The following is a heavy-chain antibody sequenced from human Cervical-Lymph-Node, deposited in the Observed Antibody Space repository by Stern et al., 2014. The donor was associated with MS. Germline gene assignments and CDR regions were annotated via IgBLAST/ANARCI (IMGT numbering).Heavy chain of an antibody. CDR2: INYSGIT. CDR1: GGSISSGGYY. D-gene: IGHD3-10*01. Sequence: QVQLQESGPGLVPPSQTLSLTCTVSGGSISSGGYYWSWVRQVPGQGLERIGYINYSGITYYKPSLKSRFTIAIDTSKSQFSLKLTSMTAADTAVYYCARTEDRGGWYFDSWGKGTLVTFSS. CDR3: ARTEDRGGWYFDS. V-gene: IGHV4-30-4*01. J-gene: IGHJ4*02.